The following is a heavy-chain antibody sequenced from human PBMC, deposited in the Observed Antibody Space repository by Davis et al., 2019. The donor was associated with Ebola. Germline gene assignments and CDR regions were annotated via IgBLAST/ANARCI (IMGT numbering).Heavy chain of an antibody. J-gene: IGHJ2*01. V-gene: IGHV1-69*13. D-gene: IGHD3-22*01. CDR3: ALGHYPDSSPYYPPTSSWYFVL. Sequence: SVNVSCKTSGGTFSRHTINWVRQAPGQGLEWMGGAITYFTSAHYAQKFQGRVTITADEYTSTGDMELSSLRYEDTAVYYCALGHYPDSSPYYPPTSSWYFVLWGRGTLVTVSS. CDR2: AITYFTSA. CDR1: GGTFSRHT.